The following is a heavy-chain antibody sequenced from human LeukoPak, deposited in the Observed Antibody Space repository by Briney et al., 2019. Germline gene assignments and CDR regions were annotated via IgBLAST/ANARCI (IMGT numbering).Heavy chain of an antibody. CDR2: INQDESQK. Sequence: GGSLRLSCAASGFTFSGFWMKWVRQAPGKGLEWVANINQDESQKYYVDSVKDRFTISRDNAKNSLYLQMNSLRAEDTAVYYCARGHHTRGVYDYWGQGTLVTVSS. CDR1: GFTFSGFW. J-gene: IGHJ4*02. D-gene: IGHD3-10*01. V-gene: IGHV3-7*01. CDR3: ARGHHTRGVYDY.